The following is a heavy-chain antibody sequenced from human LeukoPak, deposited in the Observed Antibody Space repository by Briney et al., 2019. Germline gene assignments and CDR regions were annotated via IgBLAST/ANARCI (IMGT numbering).Heavy chain of an antibody. Sequence: GSLRLSFAASGFPFSSYWMTWVRQAPGKGLEWVANIKQDGSEKYYVDSVKGRFTISRDNAKNSLYLQMNSLRAEDTAVYFCARRSYGSGTYYHNYWGQGTLVTVSS. J-gene: IGHJ4*02. V-gene: IGHV3-7*01. D-gene: IGHD3-10*01. CDR1: GFPFSSYW. CDR2: IKQDGSEK. CDR3: ARRSYGSGTYYHNY.